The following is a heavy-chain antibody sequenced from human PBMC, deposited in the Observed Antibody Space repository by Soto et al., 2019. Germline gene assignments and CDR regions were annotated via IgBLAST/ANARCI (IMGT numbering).Heavy chain of an antibody. CDR2: ISGSGGAT. J-gene: IGHJ4*02. V-gene: IGHV3-23*01. CDR1: GFTFKYCG. D-gene: IGHD2-21*02. Sequence: GGSLRLSCSTSGFTFKYCGISWVRQSPGKGLEWVSGISGSGGATYYTDSVEGRFTISKDFSKNTVSLQMTGLRVDDTAVYYCARTRTAFYRYYFDSWGQGAMVTVS. CDR3: ARTRTAFYRYYFDS.